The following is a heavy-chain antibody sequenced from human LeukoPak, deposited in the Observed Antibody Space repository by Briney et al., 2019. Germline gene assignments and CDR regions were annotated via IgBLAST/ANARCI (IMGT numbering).Heavy chain of an antibody. CDR3: ARSAVLTGYYKVLFDY. CDR2: ISWNSGSI. Sequence: PGGSLRLSCAASGFTFDDYAMHWVRQAPGKGLEWVSGISWNSGSIGYADSVKGRFTISRDNAKNSLYLQMNSLRAEDTALYYCARSAVLTGYYKVLFDYWGQGTLVTVSS. CDR1: GFTFDDYA. D-gene: IGHD3-9*01. V-gene: IGHV3-9*01. J-gene: IGHJ4*02.